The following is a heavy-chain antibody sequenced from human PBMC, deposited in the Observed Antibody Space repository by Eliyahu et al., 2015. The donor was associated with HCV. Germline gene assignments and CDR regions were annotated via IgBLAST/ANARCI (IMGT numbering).Heavy chain of an antibody. CDR3: AREDYGPDGRFDF. J-gene: IGHJ4*02. CDR2: XYHSGIT. CDR1: GYSLRNGYY. V-gene: IGHV4-38-2*02. D-gene: IGHD4-17*01. Sequence: QVQLQESGPGLVKPSETLSLTXAVSGYSLRNGYYWGWIRQSPGKGLEWIAXXYHSGITYYNPSLXSRVTISVDPSKDQFSLKMNSVSAADTAVYYCAREDYGPDGRFDFWGQGSLVTVSS.